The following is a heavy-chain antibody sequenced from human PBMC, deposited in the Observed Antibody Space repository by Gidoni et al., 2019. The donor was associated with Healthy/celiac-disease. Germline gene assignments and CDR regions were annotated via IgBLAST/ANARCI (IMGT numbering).Heavy chain of an antibody. D-gene: IGHD5-12*01. CDR1: GGSFSGYY. CDR3: ARGVRRWLPYFDY. J-gene: IGHJ4*02. CDR2: INHSGST. V-gene: IGHV4-34*01. Sequence: QVQLQQWGAGLLKPSETLSLTCAVYGGSFSGYYWSWIRQPPGKGLEWIGEINHSGSTNYNPSLKSRVTISVDTSKNQFSLKLSSVTAADTAVYYCARGVRRWLPYFDYWGQGTLVTVSS.